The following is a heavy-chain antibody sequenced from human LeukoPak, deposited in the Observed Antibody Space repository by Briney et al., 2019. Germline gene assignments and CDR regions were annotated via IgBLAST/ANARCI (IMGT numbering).Heavy chain of an antibody. V-gene: IGHV3-48*01. CDR1: AFTFSSHS. J-gene: IGHJ4*02. D-gene: IGHD4-17*01. Sequence: GGSLRLSCAASAFTFSSHSMSWVRLAPGKGLEWISYITSSGTSIYADSVRGRFTISRDNARNSLYLQMNSLRAEDTAVYYCAKDTGPLDRFDYWGQGTLVTVSS. CDR3: AKDTGPLDRFDY. CDR2: ITSSGTSI.